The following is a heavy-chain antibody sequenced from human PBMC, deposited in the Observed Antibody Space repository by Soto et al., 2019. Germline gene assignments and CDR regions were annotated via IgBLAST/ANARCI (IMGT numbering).Heavy chain of an antibody. J-gene: IGHJ5*01. CDR3: ASEFIAAAGTNWFDP. D-gene: IGHD6-13*01. CDR2: IIPIFGTA. V-gene: IGHV1-69*06. Sequence: SVKVSCKASGGTFSSYAISWVRQAPGQGLEWMGGIIPIFGTANYAQKFQGRVTITADKSTSTAYMELSSLRSEDAAVYYCASEFIAAAGTNWFDPWGQGTLVTVSS. CDR1: GGTFSSYA.